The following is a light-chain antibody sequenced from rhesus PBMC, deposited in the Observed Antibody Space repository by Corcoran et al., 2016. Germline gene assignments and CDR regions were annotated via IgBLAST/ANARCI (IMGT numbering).Light chain of an antibody. V-gene: IGKV1S12*01. CDR1: PNIYSN. CDR2: AAS. CDR3: QHYYDNPLT. J-gene: IGKJ4*01. Sequence: DIQMTQSPSALSASVGDRVTISCRASPNIYSNLAWYQQKPGKDSKLLIYAASSLQTGIPSRFSGSGSGTDFTLTISSLQPEDSAAYYCQHYYDNPLTFGGGTKVELK.